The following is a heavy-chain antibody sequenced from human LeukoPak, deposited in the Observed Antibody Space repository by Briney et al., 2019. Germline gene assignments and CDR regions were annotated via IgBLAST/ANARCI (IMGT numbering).Heavy chain of an antibody. D-gene: IGHD3-10*01. V-gene: IGHV3-9*01. CDR3: AKDSHSMVRGVIIT. CDR1: GFTFDDYT. Sequence: PGGSLRLSCAASGFTFDDYTMHWVRQAPGKGLVWVSGISWNSGSIGYADSVKGRFTISRDNAKNSLYLHMNSLRAEDTALYYCAKDSHSMVRGVIITWGEGTLVTVSS. J-gene: IGHJ4*02. CDR2: ISWNSGSI.